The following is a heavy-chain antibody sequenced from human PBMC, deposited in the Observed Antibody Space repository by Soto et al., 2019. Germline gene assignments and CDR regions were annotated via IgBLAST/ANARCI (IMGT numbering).Heavy chain of an antibody. CDR1: GYTFTSYA. J-gene: IGHJ4*02. V-gene: IGHV1-3*01. CDR3: ARWSVDSFSATMYYFDY. Sequence: QVQLVQSGAEVKKPGASVKVSCKASGYTFTSYAMHWVRQAPGQRLEWMGWINAGNGNTKYSQKFQGRVTITRDTSASTAYMELSSLRSEDTAVYYCARWSVDSFSATMYYFDYWGQGTLVTVSS. CDR2: INAGNGNT. D-gene: IGHD5-12*01.